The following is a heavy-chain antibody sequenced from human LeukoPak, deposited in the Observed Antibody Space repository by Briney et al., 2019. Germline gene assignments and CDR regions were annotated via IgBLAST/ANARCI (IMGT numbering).Heavy chain of an antibody. CDR3: TTEISYYDSSGYYLTLDY. Sequence: GGSLRLSCAASGFTFSNAWMSWVRQAPGKGLEWVGRIKSKTDGGTTDYAAPVKGRFTISRDDSKNTLYLQMNSLKTEDTAVYYCTTEISYYDSSGYYLTLDYWGQGTLVTVSS. CDR2: IKSKTDGGTT. CDR1: GFTFSNAW. D-gene: IGHD3-22*01. J-gene: IGHJ4*02. V-gene: IGHV3-15*01.